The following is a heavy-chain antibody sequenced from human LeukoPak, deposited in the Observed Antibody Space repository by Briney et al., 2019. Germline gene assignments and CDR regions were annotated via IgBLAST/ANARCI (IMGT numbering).Heavy chain of an antibody. CDR3: ARGGVDY. J-gene: IGHJ4*02. D-gene: IGHD3-16*01. V-gene: IGHV3-74*01. Sequence: GGSLRLSCAASGFTFSDYYMSWIRQAPGQGLVWVSRINPDGSDTSHADSVRGRFTISRDNAKNTLYLQMNSLRADDTAVYYCARGGVDYWGQGTLVTVSS. CDR1: GFTFSDYY. CDR2: INPDGSDT.